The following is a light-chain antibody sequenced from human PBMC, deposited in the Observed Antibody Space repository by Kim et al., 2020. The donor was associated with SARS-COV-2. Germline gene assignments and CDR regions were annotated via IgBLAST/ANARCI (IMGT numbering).Light chain of an antibody. CDR2: AAS. CDR3: QKSNSPPLA. V-gene: IGKV1-39*01. J-gene: IGKJ4*01. Sequence: ASVGDRVTIACRASQSISNSLNWYQQKPGKTPKLLIYAASTLQRGVPSRFSGSGSVTDFTLTISSLQPEDFATYYCQKSNSPPLAFGGGTKVDIK. CDR1: QSISNS.